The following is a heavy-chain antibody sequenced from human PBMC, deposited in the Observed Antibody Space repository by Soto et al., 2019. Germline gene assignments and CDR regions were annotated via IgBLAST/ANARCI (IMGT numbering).Heavy chain of an antibody. CDR3: ARDYGDYGSLYFQH. Sequence: QVQLVQSGAEVKKPGASVKVSCKASGYTFTGFYMHWVRQAPGQGLEWMGWINPHTGGKKYAQNFQGRVTMNRDTSIRASYMVLSRLRTDDTAVYYCARDYGDYGSLYFQHWGQGTLVTVSS. V-gene: IGHV1-2*02. J-gene: IGHJ1*01. CDR2: INPHTGGK. CDR1: GYTFTGFY. D-gene: IGHD4-17*01.